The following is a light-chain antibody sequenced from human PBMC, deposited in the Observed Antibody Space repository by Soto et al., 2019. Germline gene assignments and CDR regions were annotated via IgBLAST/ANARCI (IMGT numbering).Light chain of an antibody. CDR3: QKYNSYYPT. J-gene: IGKJ2*01. CDR2: KAS. V-gene: IGKV1-5*03. Sequence: DIQMTQSPSTLSASVGDRVTITCRASQSIINWLAWYQQKPGKAPKLLIYKASSLESGVPSRFSGSGSGTEFTLPISSLQPDDFATYSGQKYNSYYPTFGQGTKLEIK. CDR1: QSIINW.